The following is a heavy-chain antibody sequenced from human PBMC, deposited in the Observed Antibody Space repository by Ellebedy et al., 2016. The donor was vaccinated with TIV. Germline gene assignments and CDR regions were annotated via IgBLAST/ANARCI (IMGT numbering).Heavy chain of an antibody. CDR1: RFSFSSYW. CDR2: INQDGSDK. J-gene: IGHJ3*02. V-gene: IGHV3-7*01. CDR3: ATDVSYGDYRSPTHAFVM. Sequence: GESLKISCAASRFSFSSYWMSWVRQPPGKGLEWVANINQDGSDKYYVDSVKGRFTIARDNAKNSLYLQMSSLRVEDTAVYYCATDVSYGDYRSPTHAFVMWGQGTMVAVSS. D-gene: IGHD4-17*01.